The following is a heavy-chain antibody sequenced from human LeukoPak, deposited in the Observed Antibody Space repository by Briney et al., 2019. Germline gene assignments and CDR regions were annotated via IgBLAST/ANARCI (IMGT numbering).Heavy chain of an antibody. CDR2: INHSGGA. Sequence: SETLSLTCAVYGGSFSGHYWSWIRQPPGKGLEWIGEINHSGGANYNPSLKSRVTMSVDTSKNQFSLNLTSVTAADTAVYYCARGPGYYDSSGLIHWGQGTLVTVSS. D-gene: IGHD3-22*01. CDR1: GGSFSGHY. CDR3: ARGPGYYDSSGLIH. V-gene: IGHV4-34*01. J-gene: IGHJ4*02.